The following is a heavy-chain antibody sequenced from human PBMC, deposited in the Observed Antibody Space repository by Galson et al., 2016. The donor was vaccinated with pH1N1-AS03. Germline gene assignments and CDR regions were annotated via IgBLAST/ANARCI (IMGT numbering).Heavy chain of an antibody. CDR2: IIPMLGRG. Sequence: SVKVSCKASGGTFSTNGFTWVRQAPGQGLEWMGRIIPMLGRGNYAQKFQGRVTIIADISTSTRYMELSNLTSEDTAIYYCARERDSSSSSIFVYWGQGTQVTVSS. CDR1: GGTFSTNG. J-gene: IGHJ4*02. CDR3: ARERDSSSSSIFVY. D-gene: IGHD6-6*01. V-gene: IGHV1-69*04.